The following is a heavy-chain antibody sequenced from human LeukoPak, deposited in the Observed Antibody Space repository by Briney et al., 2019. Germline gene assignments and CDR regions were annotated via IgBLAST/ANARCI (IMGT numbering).Heavy chain of an antibody. Sequence: GGSLRLSCAASGFTFRNYWMGWVRQAPGKGLEWVANTKPDGSAEYYADSVRGRFTTSRDNANNFLYLQMNSLTAEDTAVYYCARVIGSYGDSAYWGQGTLVTVSS. CDR1: GFTFRNYW. CDR2: TKPDGSAE. CDR3: ARVIGSYGDSAY. V-gene: IGHV3-7*01. D-gene: IGHD4-17*01. J-gene: IGHJ4*02.